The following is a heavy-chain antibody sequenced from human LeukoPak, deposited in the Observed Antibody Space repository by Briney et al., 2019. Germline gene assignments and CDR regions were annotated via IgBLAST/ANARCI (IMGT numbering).Heavy chain of an antibody. D-gene: IGHD4-11*01. V-gene: IGHV3-30-3*01. CDR1: GLTFSSYA. CDR2: ISYDGSNK. J-gene: IGHJ6*02. CDR3: ARDPRDYSNYVHHQGKNYYYGMDV. Sequence: GRSLRLSCAASGLTFSSYAMHWVRQAPGKGLEWVAVISYDGSNKYYADSVKGRFTISRDNSKNTLYLQMNSLRAEDTAVYYCARDPRDYSNYVHHQGKNYYYGMDVWGQETTVTVSS.